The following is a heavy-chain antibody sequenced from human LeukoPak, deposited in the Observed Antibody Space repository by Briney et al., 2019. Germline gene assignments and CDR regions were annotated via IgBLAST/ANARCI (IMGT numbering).Heavy chain of an antibody. J-gene: IGHJ5*02. V-gene: IGHV3-30-3*01. Sequence: PGGSLRLSCAASGFTFSSYAMHWVRQAPGKGLEWVAVISYDGSNKYYADSVKGRFTISRDNSKNTLYLQMNSLRAEDTAVYYCARAFSSSSGKGFDPWGQGTLVTVSS. D-gene: IGHD6-13*01. CDR2: ISYDGSNK. CDR3: ARAFSSSSGKGFDP. CDR1: GFTFSSYA.